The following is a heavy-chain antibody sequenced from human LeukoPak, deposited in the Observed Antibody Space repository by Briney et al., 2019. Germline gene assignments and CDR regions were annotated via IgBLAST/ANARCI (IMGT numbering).Heavy chain of an antibody. CDR3: AKDALDCSSTSCYWHYYYMDV. Sequence: GGSLRLSCAASGFTFSSYAMSWVRQAPGKGLEWVSAISGSGGSTYYADSVKGRFTISRDNSKNTLYLQMNSLRAEDTAVYYCAKDALDCSSTSCYWHYYYMDVWGKGTTVTVSS. CDR2: ISGSGGST. V-gene: IGHV3-23*01. CDR1: GFTFSSYA. D-gene: IGHD2-2*01. J-gene: IGHJ6*03.